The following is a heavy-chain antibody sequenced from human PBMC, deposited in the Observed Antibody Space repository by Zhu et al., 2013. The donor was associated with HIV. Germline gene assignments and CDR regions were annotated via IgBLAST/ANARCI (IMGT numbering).Heavy chain of an antibody. CDR2: INPSGDST. D-gene: IGHD4-17*01. V-gene: IGHV1-46*01. CDR3: ATTYGDYDVRSPPGY. J-gene: IGHJ4*02. CDR1: GYTFTSYY. Sequence: VQLVQSGAEVKKPGASVKVSCKASGYTFTSYYMHWVRQAPGQGLEWMGIINPSGDSTSYAQKFQGRVTMTRDTSTSTVYMELSSLRSEDTAVYYCATTYGDYDVRSPPGYWGQGTLVAVSS.